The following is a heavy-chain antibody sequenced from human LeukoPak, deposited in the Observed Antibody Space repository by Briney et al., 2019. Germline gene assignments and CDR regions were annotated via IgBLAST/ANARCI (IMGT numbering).Heavy chain of an antibody. CDR3: ARLDHYGSGSWFDP. Sequence: GESLKISCQGSGYSFSSQWIGWVRQMPGKGLEWMAIIYPGDSITRYSPSFEGQVTISADKSISTAYLQWSSLKASDTAMYYCARLDHYGSGSWFDPWGQGTLVTVSS. J-gene: IGHJ5*02. V-gene: IGHV5-51*01. D-gene: IGHD3-10*01. CDR2: IYPGDSIT. CDR1: GYSFSSQW.